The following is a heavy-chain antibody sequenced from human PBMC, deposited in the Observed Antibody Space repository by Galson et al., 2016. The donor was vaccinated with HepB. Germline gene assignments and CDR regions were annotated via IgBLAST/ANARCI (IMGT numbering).Heavy chain of an antibody. CDR2: IWSDGSQK. CDR3: ARDNTYYGGVTGYYVRRYYLDF. CDR1: GFTFSSHG. D-gene: IGHD3-9*01. J-gene: IGHJ4*01. Sequence: SLRLSCAASGFTFSSHGIHWVRQAPGKGLEWVAVIWSDGSQKYYGDSVKGRFTISRDNSKNTVYLQMTSLRAEDTAVYYCARDNTYYGGVTGYYVRRYYLDFWGHGTLVTVSS. V-gene: IGHV3-33*01.